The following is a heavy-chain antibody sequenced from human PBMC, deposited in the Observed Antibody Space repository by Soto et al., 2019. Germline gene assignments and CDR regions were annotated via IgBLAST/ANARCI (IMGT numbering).Heavy chain of an antibody. V-gene: IGHV3-33*01. J-gene: IGHJ6*03. Sequence: TGGSLRLSCAASGFNFRSYGMHWVRQDPGKGLEWVAVIWYDGSNKYYADSVKGRFTISRDNSENTLYLQMNSLRAEDTAVYYCARVSVIYYYYMDVWGKGTTVTVSS. CDR3: ARVSVIYYYYMDV. CDR1: GFNFRSYG. CDR2: IWYDGSNK.